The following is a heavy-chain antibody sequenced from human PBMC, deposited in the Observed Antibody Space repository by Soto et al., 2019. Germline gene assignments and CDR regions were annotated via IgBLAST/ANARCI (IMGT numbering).Heavy chain of an antibody. J-gene: IGHJ6*02. V-gene: IGHV3-30*02. D-gene: IGHD3-10*01. CDR1: GVTLRSYG. CDR3: AKDFKVSGSYYGSLNYYYGMDV. CDR2: ISYDGSLK. Sequence: GGSLGFCCASSGVTLRSYGMHWVRQAPGKGLEWVAIISYDGSLKYYADSVKGRFTISRDNSKSALYLQMNSLRPEDTAVYYCAKDFKVSGSYYGSLNYYYGMDVWGQGTTVTVSS.